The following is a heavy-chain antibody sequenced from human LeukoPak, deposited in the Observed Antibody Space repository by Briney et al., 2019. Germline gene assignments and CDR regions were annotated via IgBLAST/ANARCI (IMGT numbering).Heavy chain of an antibody. CDR3: ARASVRLIVVVPAAIGWFDP. CDR1: GFTFSSYA. D-gene: IGHD2-2*02. CDR2: ISHDGSNK. V-gene: IGHV3-30-3*01. J-gene: IGHJ5*02. Sequence: PGRSLRLSCAASGFTFSSYAMHWVRQAPGKGLEWVAVISHDGSNKYYADSVKGRFTISRDNSKNTLYLQMNSLRAEDTAVYYCARASVRLIVVVPAAIGWFDPWGQGTLVTVSS.